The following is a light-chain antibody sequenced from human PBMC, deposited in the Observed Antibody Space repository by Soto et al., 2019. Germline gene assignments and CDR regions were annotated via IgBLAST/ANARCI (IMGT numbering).Light chain of an antibody. CDR3: QYLNSFPLT. J-gene: IGKJ4*01. CDR2: LPS. Sequence: IQLTQSPSSLSASVGDRVTITCRASQGIRNYLAWHQQKPGKAPNLLIYLPSTLQGGVPSRFSGSGSGTDFSLTISSLQPEDVATYYCQYLNSFPLTFGGGTKV. V-gene: IGKV1-9*01. CDR1: QGIRNY.